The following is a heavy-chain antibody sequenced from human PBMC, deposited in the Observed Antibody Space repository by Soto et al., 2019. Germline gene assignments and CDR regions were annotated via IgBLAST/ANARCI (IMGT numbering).Heavy chain of an antibody. J-gene: IGHJ3*02. D-gene: IGHD1-1*01. V-gene: IGHV3-48*01. CDR1: GFTFSSYS. Sequence: GGSLRLSCAASGFTFSSYSMNWVRQAPGKGLEWVSYISSSSSTIYYADSVKGRFTISRDNSKNTLYLQMNSLRAEDTAVYYCARVGTDDDAFDIWGQGTMVTVSS. CDR3: ARVGTDDDAFDI. CDR2: ISSSSSTI.